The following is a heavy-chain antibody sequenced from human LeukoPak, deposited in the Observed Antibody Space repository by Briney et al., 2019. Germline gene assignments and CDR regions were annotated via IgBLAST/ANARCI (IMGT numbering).Heavy chain of an antibody. CDR3: ASLLWFGFVENWFDP. Sequence: SETLSLTCTVSGASTSSSFWSWIRQSPGKGLEWIGYINYRGETSQNPSLESRVSMSVDTSKNQISLQLTSVTAADTAVYYCASLLWFGFVENWFDPWGQGTLVTVSS. D-gene: IGHD3-10*01. CDR2: INYRGET. J-gene: IGHJ5*02. V-gene: IGHV4-59*08. CDR1: GASTSSSF.